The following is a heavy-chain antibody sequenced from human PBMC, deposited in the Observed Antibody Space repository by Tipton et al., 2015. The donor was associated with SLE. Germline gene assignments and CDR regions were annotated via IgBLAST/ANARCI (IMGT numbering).Heavy chain of an antibody. Sequence: QLVQSGAEVKKPGASVKVSCKASGYIFSDYCMHWVRQAPGQGLEWLGRINPNSGGTKYAQKFQGRVTMTRDTSISTAYMELSRLTSDDTAVYYCARGGRPMAVAGTDYYYGMDVWGQGTTVTVSS. V-gene: IGHV1-2*06. CDR1: GYIFSDYC. D-gene: IGHD6-19*01. CDR3: ARGGRPMAVAGTDYYYGMDV. J-gene: IGHJ6*02. CDR2: INPNSGGT.